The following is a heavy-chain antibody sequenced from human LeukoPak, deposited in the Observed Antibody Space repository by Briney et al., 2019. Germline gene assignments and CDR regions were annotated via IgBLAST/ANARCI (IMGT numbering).Heavy chain of an antibody. D-gene: IGHD3-22*01. J-gene: IGHJ4*02. V-gene: IGHV4-34*01. CDR2: INHSGST. Sequence: SETLSLTCAVYGGSFSGYYWSWIRQPPGKGLEWIGEINHSGSTNYNPSLKSRVTISVDTSKNQFSLKLGSVTAADTAVYYCARRTRSGYYDTVYWGQGTLVTVSS. CDR1: GGSFSGYY. CDR3: ARRTRSGYYDTVY.